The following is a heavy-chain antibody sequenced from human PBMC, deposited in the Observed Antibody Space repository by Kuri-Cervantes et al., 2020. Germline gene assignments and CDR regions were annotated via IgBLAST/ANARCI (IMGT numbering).Heavy chain of an antibody. CDR1: GFTFSTYS. J-gene: IGHJ5*02. CDR2: ISGRAATT. CDR3: VKGDRNNGWYA. V-gene: IGHV3-23*01. Sequence: GESLKISCAASGFTFSTYSMNWVRQAPGKGLERVSAISGRAATTYYADSVKGRFTISRDGSKSTLYLQMNSLRVGDTAVYFCVKGDRNNGWYAWGQGTLVTVSS. D-gene: IGHD6-19*01.